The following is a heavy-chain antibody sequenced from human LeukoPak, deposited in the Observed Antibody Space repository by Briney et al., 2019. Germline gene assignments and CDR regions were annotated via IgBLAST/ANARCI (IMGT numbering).Heavy chain of an antibody. CDR3: ARDTRTAQGFDY. CDR2: IFQSGHT. CDR1: GGSFSGYY. V-gene: IGHV4-34*12. Sequence: TSETLSPTCAVYGGSFSGYYWGWIRQPPGKGLEWTGSIFQSGHTYYSPSLKSRVTISVDTSNNRFSLSLSAVTAADTAIYYCARDTRTAQGFDYWGQGILVTVSS. D-gene: IGHD2-15*01. J-gene: IGHJ4*02.